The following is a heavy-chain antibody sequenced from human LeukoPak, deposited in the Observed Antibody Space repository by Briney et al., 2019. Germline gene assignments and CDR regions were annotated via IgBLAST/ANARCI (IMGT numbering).Heavy chain of an antibody. J-gene: IGHJ4*02. D-gene: IGHD3-10*01. CDR1: GGSFSGYY. V-gene: IGHV4-34*01. Sequence: PSETLSLTCAVYGGSFSGYYWSWIRQPPGKGLEWIGEINHSGSTNYNPSLKSRVTISVDTSRNQFSLKLSSVTAADTAVYYCARSRPNYYGSGGLGGWVNWGQGTLVTVSS. CDR2: INHSGST. CDR3: ARSRPNYYGSGGLGGWVN.